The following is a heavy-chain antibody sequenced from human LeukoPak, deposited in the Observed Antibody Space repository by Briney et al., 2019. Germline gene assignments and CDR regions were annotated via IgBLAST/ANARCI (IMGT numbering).Heavy chain of an antibody. V-gene: IGHV4-59*12. CDR2: IYYSGST. J-gene: IGHJ4*02. CDR1: GGSISSYY. D-gene: IGHD5-24*01. Sequence: SETLSLTCTVSGGSISSYYWSWIRQPPGKGLEWIGYIYYSGSTNYNPSLKSRATISVDTSKNQFSLKLSSVTAADTAVYYCARRGWLQFPDYWGQGTLVTVSS. CDR3: ARRGWLQFPDY.